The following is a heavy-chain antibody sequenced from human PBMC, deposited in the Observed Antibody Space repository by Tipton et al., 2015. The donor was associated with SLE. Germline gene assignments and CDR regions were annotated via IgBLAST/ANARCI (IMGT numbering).Heavy chain of an antibody. CDR1: GGSISRNNW. J-gene: IGHJ5*01. Sequence: TLSLTCAVFGGSISRNNWWSWVRQPPGKGLEWIGEIYHSGSTNYNPSLKSRVTISVDKSKNQFSLKLTSVTAADTALYYCASRLAARRDTCFDSWGQGTLVTVSS. D-gene: IGHD6-6*01. CDR2: IYHSGST. V-gene: IGHV4-4*02. CDR3: ASRLAARRDTCFDS.